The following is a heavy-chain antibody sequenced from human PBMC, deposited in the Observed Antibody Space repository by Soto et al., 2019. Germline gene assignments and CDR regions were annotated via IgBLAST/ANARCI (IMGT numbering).Heavy chain of an antibody. J-gene: IGHJ2*01. CDR3: ARVHTVTTYFDV. CDR2: MNPNSGNT. CDR1: GYTFTSYD. Sequence: QVQLVQSGAEVRKPGASVKVSCKASGYTFTSYDINWVRQASGQGLEWMGWMNPNSGNTGSAQRFQGRLTLTMTTSINTAYMELTSLTSEDAAVYYCARVHTVTTYFDVWGRGTLVAVSS. D-gene: IGHD4-17*01. V-gene: IGHV1-8*01.